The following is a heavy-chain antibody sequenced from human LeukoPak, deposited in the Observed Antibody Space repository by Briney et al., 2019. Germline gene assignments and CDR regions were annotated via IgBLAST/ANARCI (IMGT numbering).Heavy chain of an antibody. CDR3: ARGATSLSYFDS. Sequence: SETLSLTCTVSGGSISSYYWSWIRQPPGKGLEWIGYIYYSGSTNYNPSLKSRVTISVDMSKNQLSLKLTSVTAADTAVYYCARGATSLSYFDSRGQGTLVTVSS. D-gene: IGHD2/OR15-2a*01. CDR2: IYYSGST. V-gene: IGHV4-59*01. CDR1: GGSISSYY. J-gene: IGHJ4*02.